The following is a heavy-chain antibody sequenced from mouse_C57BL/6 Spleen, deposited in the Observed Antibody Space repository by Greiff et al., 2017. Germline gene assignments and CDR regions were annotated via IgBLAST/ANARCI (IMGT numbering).Heavy chain of an antibody. J-gene: IGHJ2*01. CDR3: ARFNDYDGGDY. V-gene: IGHV1-64*01. CDR1: GYTFTSYW. Sequence: QVQLQQPGAELVKPGASVKLSCKASGYTFTSYWMHWVKQRPGQGLEWIGMIHPNSGSTNYNEKFKSKATLTVDKSSSTAYMQLSSLTSEDSAVYYCARFNDYDGGDYWGQGTTLTVSS. D-gene: IGHD2-4*01. CDR2: IHPNSGST.